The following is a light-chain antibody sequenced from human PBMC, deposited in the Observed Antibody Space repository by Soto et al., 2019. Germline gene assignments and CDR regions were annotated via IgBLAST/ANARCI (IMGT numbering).Light chain of an antibody. Sequence: QSVLTQPASVSGSPGQSITISCTGTSSDVGGYNYVSWFQQHPGKAPKLNIYEVSNRPSGVSNRFSGSKSGNTASLTISELQAEDEADYYCTSFTTISTWVFGGGTKLTVL. CDR3: TSFTTISTWV. J-gene: IGLJ3*02. V-gene: IGLV2-14*01. CDR1: SSDVGGYNY. CDR2: EVS.